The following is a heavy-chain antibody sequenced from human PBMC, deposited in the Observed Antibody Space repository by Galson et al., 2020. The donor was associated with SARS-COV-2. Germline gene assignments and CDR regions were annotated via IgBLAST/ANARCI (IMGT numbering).Heavy chain of an antibody. V-gene: IGHV3-21*01. CDR3: ARDASWARFAMDV. CDR1: GFAFNIYS. CDR2: ISSGSDYI. J-gene: IGHJ6*02. D-gene: IGHD3-10*01. Sequence: GGSLRLSCAVSGFAFNIYSMNWVRHVPGKGLEWVSGISSGSDYIYYADSVKGRFTISRDNAKNSLYLQMNSLRAEDTAIYYCARDASWARFAMDVWGQGTAVTVSS.